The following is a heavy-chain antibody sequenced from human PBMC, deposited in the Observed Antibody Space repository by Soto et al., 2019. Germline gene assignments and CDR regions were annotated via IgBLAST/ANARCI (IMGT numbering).Heavy chain of an antibody. CDR3: ARGSTVIGAPPEEWELLNFDY. CDR1: GGTFSSYA. V-gene: IGHV1-69*13. J-gene: IGHJ4*02. Sequence: SVKVSCKASGGTFSSYAISWVRQAPGQGLEWMGGIIPIFGTANYAQKFQGRVTITADESTSTAYMELSSLRSEDTAVYYCARGSTVIGAPPEEWELLNFDYWGQGTLVTVSS. D-gene: IGHD1-26*01. CDR2: IIPIFGTA.